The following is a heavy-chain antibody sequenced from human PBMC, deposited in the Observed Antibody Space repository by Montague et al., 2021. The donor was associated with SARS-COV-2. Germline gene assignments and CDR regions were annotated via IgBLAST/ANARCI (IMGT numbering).Heavy chain of an antibody. J-gene: IGHJ3*02. CDR2: IYYSRST. D-gene: IGHD2-15*01. CDR1: GGSISSYY. V-gene: IGHV4-59*08. CDR3: ARRRERWSDAFDI. Sequence: TRSLTCTVSGGSISSYYWSWIRQPPGKGLGWIGYIYYSRSTNYNPSLKSRVTISVDTSKNQFPLKVRSVTAADTAVYYCARRRERWSDAFDIWGQGTMVTVSS.